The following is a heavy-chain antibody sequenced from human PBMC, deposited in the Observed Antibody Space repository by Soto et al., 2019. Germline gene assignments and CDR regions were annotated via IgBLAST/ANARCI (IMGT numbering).Heavy chain of an antibody. CDR1: GGTFSSYT. D-gene: IGHD6-13*01. V-gene: IGHV1-69*02. Sequence: QVQLVQSGAEVKKPRSSVKVSCKASGGTFSSYTISWVRQAPGQGLEWMGRIIPILGIANYAQKFQGRVTITADKSTSTAYMELSSLRSEDTAVYYCARVEAAAGIFHFDYWGQGTLVTVSS. CDR3: ARVEAAAGIFHFDY. J-gene: IGHJ4*02. CDR2: IIPILGIA.